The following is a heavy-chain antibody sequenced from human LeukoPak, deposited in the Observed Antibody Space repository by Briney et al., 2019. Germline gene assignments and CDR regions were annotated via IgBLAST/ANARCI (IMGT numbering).Heavy chain of an antibody. CDR3: ARDLLQYFDWLTMAGY. D-gene: IGHD3-9*01. V-gene: IGHV1-69*06. CDR1: GYTFTGYY. CDR2: IIPIFGTA. Sequence: GASVKVSCKASGYTFTGYYMHWVRQTPGQGLEWMGGIIPIFGTANYAQKFQGRVTITADKSTSTAYMELSSLRSDDTAVYYCARDLLQYFDWLTMAGYWGQGTLVSVSS. J-gene: IGHJ4*02.